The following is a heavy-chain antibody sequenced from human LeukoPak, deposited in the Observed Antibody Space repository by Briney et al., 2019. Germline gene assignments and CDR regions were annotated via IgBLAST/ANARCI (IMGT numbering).Heavy chain of an antibody. J-gene: IGHJ3*02. D-gene: IGHD3-10*01. CDR2: IYYSGST. V-gene: IGHV4-39*01. CDR1: GGSISRGTYY. Sequence: PSETLSLTCTVSGGSISRGTYYWGWIRQPPGKGLEWLGSIYYSGSTHHNPSLKSRGTISVDTSKNEFSLKLTSVTAADTAVYYCARHFRGYYYDALDIWGQGTMVTVSS. CDR3: ARHFRGYYYDALDI.